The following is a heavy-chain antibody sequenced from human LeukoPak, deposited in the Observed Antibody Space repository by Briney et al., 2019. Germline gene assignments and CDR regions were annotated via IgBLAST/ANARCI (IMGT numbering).Heavy chain of an antibody. Sequence: GGSLRLSCAASGFTFISHAMSWVRQAPGKGLEWVSTISGSAGTTYCADSVKGRFTISRDNSKNTLYLQMNSLRAEDTAIYYCAKPIRSSWYYFDYWGQGTLVTVSS. CDR3: AKPIRSSWYYFDY. CDR1: GFTFISHA. D-gene: IGHD6-13*01. V-gene: IGHV3-23*01. J-gene: IGHJ4*02. CDR2: ISGSAGTT.